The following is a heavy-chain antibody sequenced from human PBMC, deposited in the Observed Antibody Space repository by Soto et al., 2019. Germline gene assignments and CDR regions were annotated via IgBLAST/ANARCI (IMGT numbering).Heavy chain of an antibody. Sequence: QVQLQQWGAGLLKPSETLSLTRGVFGGSFSGYYWTWIRQPPGKGLEWIGEIYHSGGTNYHPSLKSRVTISVDTSNNHFSLKLSSVTAADTAVYYCARGALVWFGAHDYYGMDVWGQGTTVTVSS. CDR1: GGSFSGYY. CDR3: ARGALVWFGAHDYYGMDV. V-gene: IGHV4-34*01. J-gene: IGHJ6*02. D-gene: IGHD3-10*01. CDR2: IYHSGGT.